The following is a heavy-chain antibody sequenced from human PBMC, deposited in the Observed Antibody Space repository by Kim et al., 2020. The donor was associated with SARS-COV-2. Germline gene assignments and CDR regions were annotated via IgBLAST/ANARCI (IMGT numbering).Heavy chain of an antibody. V-gene: IGHV3-30*07. CDR3: ARGRRVRTTMVRGVEGYYFDY. J-gene: IGHJ4*02. Sequence: FTISRDNSKNTLYLQMNSLRAEDTAVYYCARGRRVRTTMVRGVEGYYFDYWGQGTLVTVSS. D-gene: IGHD3-10*01.